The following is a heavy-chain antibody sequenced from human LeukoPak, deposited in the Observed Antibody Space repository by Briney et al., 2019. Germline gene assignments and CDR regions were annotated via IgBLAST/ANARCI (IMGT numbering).Heavy chain of an antibody. V-gene: IGHV1-69*05. Sequence: GASVKVSCKASGGTFSSYAISWVRQAAGHGLEWMGRIIPIFGTANYAQKFQGRVTITTDESTSTAYMELSSLRSEDTAVYYCARDSPMITLGYWGQGTLVTVSS. J-gene: IGHJ4*02. CDR2: IIPIFGTA. D-gene: IGHD3-16*01. CDR3: ARDSPMITLGY. CDR1: GGTFSSYA.